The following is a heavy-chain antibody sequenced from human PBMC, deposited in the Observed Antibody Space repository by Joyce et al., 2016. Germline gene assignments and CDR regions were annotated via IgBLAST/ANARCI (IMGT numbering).Heavy chain of an antibody. J-gene: IGHJ6*03. Sequence: QLQLQESGPGLVKPSETLSLTCTVSGGSISSSSYYWGWIRQPPGKGVEWVGGICYSGSTYYIPSRKSRVTISVDTSKDQFSLKLGSVTAADTAVYYCARIYGSGSYYYYYYYMDVWGKGTTVTVSS. CDR3: ARIYGSGSYYYYYYYMDV. CDR1: GGSISSSSYY. CDR2: ICYSGST. D-gene: IGHD3-10*01. V-gene: IGHV4-39*07.